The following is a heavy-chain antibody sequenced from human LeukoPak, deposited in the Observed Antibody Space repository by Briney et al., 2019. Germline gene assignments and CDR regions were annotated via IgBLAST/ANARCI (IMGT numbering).Heavy chain of an antibody. Sequence: PGGSLRLSCAASGFTFSSYWMSWVRQAPGKGLEWVANIKQDGSEKYYVDSVKGRFTISRDNAKNSLYLQMNSLRAEDTAVYYCARCGLGDVLRYFDGFNDYWGQGTLVTVSS. CDR1: GFTFSSYW. V-gene: IGHV3-7*01. CDR2: IKQDGSEK. J-gene: IGHJ4*02. D-gene: IGHD3-9*01. CDR3: ARCGLGDVLRYFDGFNDY.